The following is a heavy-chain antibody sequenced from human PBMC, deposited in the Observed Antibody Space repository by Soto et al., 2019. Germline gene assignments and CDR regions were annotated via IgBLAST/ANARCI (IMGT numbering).Heavy chain of an antibody. Sequence: SVKVSCKASGGTFSSYTIDWVRQAPGQGLEWMGGSTPVFGTANYAQKFQGRITITADESTRTAYMELRSLRSEDTAVYYCARGVHYDSSGYYYFYWGQGTLVTVSS. J-gene: IGHJ4*02. D-gene: IGHD3-22*01. CDR3: ARGVHYDSSGYYYFY. V-gene: IGHV1-69*13. CDR2: STPVFGTA. CDR1: GGTFSSYT.